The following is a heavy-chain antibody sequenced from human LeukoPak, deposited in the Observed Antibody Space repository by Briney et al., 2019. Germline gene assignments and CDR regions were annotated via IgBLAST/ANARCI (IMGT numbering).Heavy chain of an antibody. CDR1: GYTFTGYY. CDR2: INPNSGGT. CDR3: ARGIMTVTRSHYYYFAMDV. D-gene: IGHD4-17*01. V-gene: IGHV1-2*02. Sequence: ASVKVSCKASGYTFTGYYMHWVRQAPGQGLEWMGWINPNSGGTNYAQKFQGRVSLTRDMSISTAYMDLSRLTSDDTAVYYCARGIMTVTRSHYYYFAMDVWGQGTTVTVSS. J-gene: IGHJ6*02.